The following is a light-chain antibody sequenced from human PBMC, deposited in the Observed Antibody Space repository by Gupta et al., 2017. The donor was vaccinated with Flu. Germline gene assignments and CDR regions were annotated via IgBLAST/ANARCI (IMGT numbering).Light chain of an antibody. V-gene: IGLV2-14*03. CDR2: EVS. CDR1: ISDVGGYKF. J-gene: IGLJ3*02. CDR3: SSFTSSSTLL. Sequence: SIAISCTGTISDVGGYKFVSWYHQPPGKVPKLIIYEVSGRPSGVSDRFSGSKSGNTASLTISGLQADDEAVYYSSSFTSSSTLLFGGGTKLTVL.